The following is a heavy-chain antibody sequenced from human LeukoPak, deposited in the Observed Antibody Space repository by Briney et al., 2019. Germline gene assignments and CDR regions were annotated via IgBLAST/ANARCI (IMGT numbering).Heavy chain of an antibody. CDR1: GFSVSTNY. D-gene: IGHD3-22*01. Sequence: GGSLRLSCAASGFSVSTNYMSWVRQAPGQGLEWVSLIYSDGSTYYADSVKGRFTISRDKSKNTLYLQMNSLRAEFTAVYVCARDSTAYYYFDCWGQGTLVTVSS. CDR3: ARDSTAYYYFDC. J-gene: IGHJ4*02. V-gene: IGHV3-53*01. CDR2: IYSDGST.